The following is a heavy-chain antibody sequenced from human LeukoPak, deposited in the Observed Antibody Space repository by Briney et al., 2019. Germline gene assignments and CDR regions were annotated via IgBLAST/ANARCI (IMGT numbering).Heavy chain of an antibody. D-gene: IGHD4-17*01. CDR2: INPNSGGT. V-gene: IGHV1-2*02. Sequence: ASVKVSCKASGYTFTGYYMHWVRQAPGQGLEWMGWINPNSGGTNYAQKFQGRVAMTRDTSISTAYMELSRLRSDDTAVYYCAREGLEVTTHNWFDPWGQGTLVTVSS. J-gene: IGHJ5*02. CDR3: AREGLEVTTHNWFDP. CDR1: GYTFTGYY.